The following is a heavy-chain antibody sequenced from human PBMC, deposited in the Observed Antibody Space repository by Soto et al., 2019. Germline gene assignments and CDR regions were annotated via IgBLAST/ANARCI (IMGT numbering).Heavy chain of an antibody. CDR2: ISGLSSYI. J-gene: IGHJ6*02. Sequence: PGGSLRLSCAASGFTFSRYGMNWVRQAPGKGLELVSSISGLSSYIYYADSVKGRFTVSRDNAKNSLYVQMNSLRAKDTAVYYCARDPKQRLADSYYYGMDVWGQGTTVTVSS. D-gene: IGHD6-25*01. CDR3: ARDPKQRLADSYYYGMDV. V-gene: IGHV3-21*06. CDR1: GFTFSRYG.